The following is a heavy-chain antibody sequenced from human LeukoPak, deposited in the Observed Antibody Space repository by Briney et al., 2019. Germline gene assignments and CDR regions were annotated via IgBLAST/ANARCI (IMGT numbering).Heavy chain of an antibody. D-gene: IGHD3-22*01. V-gene: IGHV1-69*04. J-gene: IGHJ4*02. Sequence: SVKVSCKASGYTFTGYYMHWVRQAPGQGLEWMGRIIPILGIANYAQKFQGRVTITADKSTSTAYMELSSLRSEDTAVYYCARDDSSGYYYVYWGQGTLVTVSS. CDR2: IIPILGIA. CDR1: GYTFTGYY. CDR3: ARDDSSGYYYVY.